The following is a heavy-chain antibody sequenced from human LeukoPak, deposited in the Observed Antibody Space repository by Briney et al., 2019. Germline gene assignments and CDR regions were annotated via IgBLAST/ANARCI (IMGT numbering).Heavy chain of an antibody. D-gene: IGHD3-22*01. J-gene: IGHJ3*02. CDR1: GYTFTNYR. Sequence: GASVKVSCKASGYTFTNYRMQWVRQAPGQGLEWMGIINPSGASTIYAQSFQGRVTMTRDTSTSTVYMELSSLRSEDTAVYYCARLDSSGYIDAFHIWGQGTMVTVSS. CDR3: ARLDSSGYIDAFHI. CDR2: INPSGAST. V-gene: IGHV1-46*01.